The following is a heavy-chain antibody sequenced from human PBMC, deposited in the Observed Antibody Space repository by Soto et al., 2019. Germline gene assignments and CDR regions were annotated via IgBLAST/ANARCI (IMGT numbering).Heavy chain of an antibody. CDR3: ARTEREVTTYWFDP. V-gene: IGHV4-30-2*01. CDR2: IYHSGST. J-gene: IGHJ5*02. CDR1: GGSISSGGYS. D-gene: IGHD4-17*01. Sequence: PSETLSLTCAVSGGSISSGGYSWSWIRQPPGKGLEWIGYIYHSGSTYYNPSLKSRVTISVDRSKNQFSLKLSSVTAADTAVYYCARTEREVTTYWFDPWGQGTLVTVSP.